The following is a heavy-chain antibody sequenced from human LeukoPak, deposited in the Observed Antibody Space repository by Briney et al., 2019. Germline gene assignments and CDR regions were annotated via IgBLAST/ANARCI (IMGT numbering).Heavy chain of an antibody. CDR3: ARVTGYVMEDYFDY. Sequence: SETLSLTCTVSGGSISSYYWSWIRQPPGKGLEWIGYIYYSGSINYNPSLKSRISISVDTSKNQFSLKLSSVTAADTAVYYCARVTGYVMEDYFDYWGQGTLVTVSS. CDR1: GGSISSYY. J-gene: IGHJ4*02. D-gene: IGHD6-13*01. CDR2: IYYSGSI. V-gene: IGHV4-59*01.